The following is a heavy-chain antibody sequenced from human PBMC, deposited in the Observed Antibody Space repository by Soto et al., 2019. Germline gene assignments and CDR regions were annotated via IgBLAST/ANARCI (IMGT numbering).Heavy chain of an antibody. CDR3: AREARGNSRVYYYYGMDV. Sequence: QVQLVQSGAEVKKPGASVKVSCKASGYTFTTYGISWVRQAPGQGLEWMGWISAYNGDTNYAQNLQGRVTMTTDTSTTTAYMELRSRRSDDTAVYYCAREARGNSRVYYYYGMDVWGQGTTVTVSS. D-gene: IGHD5-18*01. CDR1: GYTFTTYG. CDR2: ISAYNGDT. V-gene: IGHV1-18*01. J-gene: IGHJ6*02.